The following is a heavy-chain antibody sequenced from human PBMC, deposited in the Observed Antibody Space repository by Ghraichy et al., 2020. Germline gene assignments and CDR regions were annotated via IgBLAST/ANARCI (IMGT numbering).Heavy chain of an antibody. CDR3: ARHSLGNYYGMDV. V-gene: IGHV4-59*08. D-gene: IGHD1-1*01. J-gene: IGHJ6*02. CDR1: GGSIRGYY. CDR2: MYPSGIT. Sequence: ETLSLTCTVSGGSIRGYYWSWIRQPPGKGLEWIGYMYPSGITNYNPSLNSRVTISVDTSKNQFSLKLSSVTAADTAVYFCARHSLGNYYGMDVWGQGTTVTVSS.